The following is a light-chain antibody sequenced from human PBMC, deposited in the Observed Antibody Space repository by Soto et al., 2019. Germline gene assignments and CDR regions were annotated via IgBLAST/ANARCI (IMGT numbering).Light chain of an antibody. CDR1: QSVLYSSHNVNY. Sequence: DIVMTQSPDSLAVSLGERATINCKSSQSVLYSSHNVNYLAWYQQKPGQPPKLLISGASTRESGVPDRFSGSESGTDFTLTISSLQAEDVAVYFCQQYFSTPLTFGGGTKVEIK. CDR2: GAS. CDR3: QQYFSTPLT. V-gene: IGKV4-1*01. J-gene: IGKJ4*01.